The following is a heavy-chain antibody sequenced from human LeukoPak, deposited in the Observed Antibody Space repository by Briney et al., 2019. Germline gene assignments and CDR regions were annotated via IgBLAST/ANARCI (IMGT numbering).Heavy chain of an antibody. J-gene: IGHJ4*02. D-gene: IGHD1-26*01. Sequence: ASVKVSCKTSGTTFSSYRITWVRQAPGQGLEWMGRIVPIFGAANYARKFQGRVTITADESTSTAYMELSSLTSEDTAVYYCATAPIMVGPTFDWGQGTLVTVSS. V-gene: IGHV1-69*13. CDR1: GTTFSSYR. CDR2: IVPIFGAA. CDR3: ATAPIMVGPTFD.